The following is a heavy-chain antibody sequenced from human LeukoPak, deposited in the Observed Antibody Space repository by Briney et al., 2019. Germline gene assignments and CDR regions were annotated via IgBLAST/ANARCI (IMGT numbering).Heavy chain of an antibody. CDR3: ARGYGDYVHFQH. CDR1: GGTFSSYA. Sequence: GSSVKVSCKASGGTFSSYAISWVRQAPGQGLEWMGGIIPIFGTANYAQKFQGRVTITADESTSTAYMELSSLRSDDAAVYYCARGYGDYVHFQHWGQGTLVTVSS. D-gene: IGHD4-17*01. J-gene: IGHJ1*01. V-gene: IGHV1-69*01. CDR2: IIPIFGTA.